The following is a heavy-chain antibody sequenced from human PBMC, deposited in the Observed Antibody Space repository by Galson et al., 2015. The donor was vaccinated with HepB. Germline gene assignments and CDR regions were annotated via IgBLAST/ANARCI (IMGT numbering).Heavy chain of an antibody. V-gene: IGHV3-43*01. Sequence: SLRLSCATSGFIFDNYSMNWVRQAPGKGPEWVALVSWDGTTTYYADSVKGRFTISRDNSKNSLYLQMNSLRTEDTALYFCARRHELTEFFQHWGQGTLVTVS. D-gene: IGHD1-26*01. CDR3: ARRHELTEFFQH. J-gene: IGHJ1*01. CDR2: VSWDGTTT. CDR1: GFIFDNYS.